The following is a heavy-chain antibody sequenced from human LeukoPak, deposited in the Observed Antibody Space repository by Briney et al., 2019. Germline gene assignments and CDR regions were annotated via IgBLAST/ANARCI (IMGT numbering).Heavy chain of an antibody. CDR2: INHSGST. D-gene: IGHD5-18*01. Sequence: SETLSLTCAVYGGSFSGYYWSWIRQPPGKGLEWIGEINHSGSTNYNPSLKSRVTISVDKSKNQFSLKLSSVTAADTAVYYCARDLAHSYGYGYWGQGTLVTVSS. CDR3: ARDLAHSYGYGY. CDR1: GGSFSGYY. V-gene: IGHV4-34*01. J-gene: IGHJ4*02.